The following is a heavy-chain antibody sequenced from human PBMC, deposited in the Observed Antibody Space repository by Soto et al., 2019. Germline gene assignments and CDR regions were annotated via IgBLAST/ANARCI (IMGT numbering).Heavy chain of an antibody. Sequence: EASVKVSCKASGYTFTIYGISWVRQAPGQGLEWMGWISAYNGNTNYAQKLQGRVTMTTDTSTSTAYMELRSLTSDDTAVYYCARGWVHHQGRGPFDYWGQGTLVTVSS. CDR2: ISAYNGNT. CDR1: GYTFTIYG. CDR3: ARGWVHHQGRGPFDY. V-gene: IGHV1-18*04. D-gene: IGHD3-16*01. J-gene: IGHJ4*02.